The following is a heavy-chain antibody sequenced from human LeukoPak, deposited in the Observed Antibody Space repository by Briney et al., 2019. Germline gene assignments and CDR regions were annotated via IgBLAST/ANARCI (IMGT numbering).Heavy chain of an antibody. V-gene: IGHV3-30*04. J-gene: IGHJ5*02. Sequence: GGSLRLSCAASGFTFSSYAMHWVRQAPGKGLEWVAVISYDGSNKYYADSVKGRFTISRDNAKNSLYLQMNSLRAEDTAVYYCARVVNSPSPYNYGGNSKVTPWLDPWGQGTLVTVSS. D-gene: IGHD4-23*01. CDR2: ISYDGSNK. CDR3: ARVVNSPSPYNYGGNSKVTPWLDP. CDR1: GFTFSSYA.